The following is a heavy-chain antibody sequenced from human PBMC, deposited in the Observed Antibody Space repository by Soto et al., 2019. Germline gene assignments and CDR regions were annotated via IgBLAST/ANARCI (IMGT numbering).Heavy chain of an antibody. D-gene: IGHD6-13*01. CDR2: IRSKAYGGTT. CDR3: TRDDRRDSSSSYRGYSMY. CDR1: GFTFGDYA. J-gene: IGHJ4*02. Sequence: SLRLSCTASGFTFGDYAMSWVRQAPGKGLEWVGFIRSKAYGGTTEYAASVKGRFTISRDDSKSIAYLQMNSLKTEDTAVYYCTRDDRRDSSSSYRGYSMYWGQGTLVTVSS. V-gene: IGHV3-49*04.